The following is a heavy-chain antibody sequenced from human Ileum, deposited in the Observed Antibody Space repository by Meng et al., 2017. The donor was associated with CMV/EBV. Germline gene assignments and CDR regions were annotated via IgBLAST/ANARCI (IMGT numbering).Heavy chain of an antibody. V-gene: IGHV4-4*07. CDR1: GGSMSCYY. CDR3: AREVDVDGAVPQKGGYYYDY. CDR2: IYVSVST. D-gene: IGHD3-3*01. J-gene: IGHJ4*02. Sequence: QRSGPGLVTPSGTLPLPFSVSGGSMSCYYWGWIRQPAGKGLEWIGRIYVSVSTDYNPSLKSRATMSVDTSKKQFSLRLTSVTAADTAVYFCAREVDVDGAVPQKGGYYYDYWGQGILVTVSS.